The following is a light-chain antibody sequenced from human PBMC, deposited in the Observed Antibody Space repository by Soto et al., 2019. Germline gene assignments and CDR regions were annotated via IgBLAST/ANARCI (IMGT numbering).Light chain of an antibody. Sequence: QSALTQPRSVSGSPGQAVTFSCTGTISDVGAYNYVSWYRQHPDKAPKLIIYDVSKRPSGVPDRFSGSKSGNTASLTISGLQAEDEADYFCSSFAGSYTHVFGTGTKVSVL. CDR2: DVS. CDR1: ISDVGAYNY. J-gene: IGLJ1*01. CDR3: SSFAGSYTHV. V-gene: IGLV2-11*01.